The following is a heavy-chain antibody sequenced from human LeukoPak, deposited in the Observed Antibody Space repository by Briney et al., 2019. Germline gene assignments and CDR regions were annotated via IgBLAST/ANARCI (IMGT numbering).Heavy chain of an antibody. CDR2: ISYDGNNK. Sequence: GRSLRLSRVASGLTFGNYVMHAVRQPPGKGLAGVALISYDGNNKYYADSVKGRFTISRDNSKNTLYLQMSSLRDEDTAVYYCAKGLGDSSGYLNNYWGQGTLVTVSS. J-gene: IGHJ4*02. CDR1: GLTFGNYV. V-gene: IGHV3-30*18. CDR3: AKGLGDSSGYLNNY. D-gene: IGHD3-22*01.